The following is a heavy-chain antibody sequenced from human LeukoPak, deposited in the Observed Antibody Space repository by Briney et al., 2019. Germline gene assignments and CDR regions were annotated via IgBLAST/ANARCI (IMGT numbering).Heavy chain of an antibody. CDR2: IYGGRNNT. J-gene: IGHJ4*02. V-gene: IGHV3-53*01. CDR1: GFTVSNSY. D-gene: IGHD6-19*01. Sequence: PGGSLRLSCTVSGFTVSNSYMSWVRQAPGKGLEWVSVIYGGRNNTVYADSVKGRFTISRDNSRNTIYLQIDSLRAEDTATYYCAREFRQTYSSGWSLDYWGQGTLVTVSS. CDR3: AREFRQTYSSGWSLDY.